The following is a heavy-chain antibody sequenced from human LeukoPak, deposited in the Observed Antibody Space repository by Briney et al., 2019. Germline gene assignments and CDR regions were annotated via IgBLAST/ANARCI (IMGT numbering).Heavy chain of an antibody. J-gene: IGHJ6*03. CDR2: IKQDGSEK. Sequence: GGSLRLSCAASGFTFSSYWMSWVRKAPGKGLEWVANIKQDGSEKYYVDSVKGRFTISRDNAKNSLYLQMNSLKAEDTAVYYCARVSSMIVVVTYYYMDVWGKGTTVTVSS. D-gene: IGHD3-22*01. CDR3: ARVSSMIVVVTYYYMDV. V-gene: IGHV3-7*01. CDR1: GFTFSSYW.